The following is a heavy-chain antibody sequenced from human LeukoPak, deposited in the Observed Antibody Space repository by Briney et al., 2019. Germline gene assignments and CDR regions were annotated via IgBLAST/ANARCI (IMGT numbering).Heavy chain of an antibody. CDR2: MSGSGGST. CDR1: GFTFSNYA. J-gene: IGHJ4*02. CDR3: ANGLVPGHY. D-gene: IGHD2-2*01. Sequence: QTGGSLRLSCAASGFTFSNYAMSLVRQAPGKGLEWVSGMSGSGGSTYYADSVKGRFTISRDNSKNTLYLQMNSLRAEDTAVYYCANGLVPGHYWGQGTLVTVSS. V-gene: IGHV3-23*01.